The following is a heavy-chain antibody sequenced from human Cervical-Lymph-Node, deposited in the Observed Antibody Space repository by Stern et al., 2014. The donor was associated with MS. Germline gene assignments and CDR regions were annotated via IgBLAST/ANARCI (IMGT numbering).Heavy chain of an antibody. CDR2: IHPDDADT. Sequence: VQLVQSGAELKKPGESLKISCKGSGYNFTTYWIGWVRQMSGKGLEWMGIIHPDDADTRYSPSFQGQVTISADTSIHTAYLQWSSLKASDTAVYYCASPGHTNPHYYYGMDIWGQGTTVTVSS. J-gene: IGHJ6*02. V-gene: IGHV5-51*03. CDR1: GYNFTTYW. CDR3: ASPGHTNPHYYYGMDI.